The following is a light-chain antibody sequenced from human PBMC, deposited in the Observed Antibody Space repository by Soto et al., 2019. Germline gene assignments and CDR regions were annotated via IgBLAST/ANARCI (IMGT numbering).Light chain of an antibody. CDR1: QNISSY. V-gene: IGKV3-11*01. Sequence: DIVLTQSPATLSWSPGERASFSCRASQNISSYLAWYQQKPGQAPRLLVFDASNRATDIPARFGGSGSGTDFTLTISSLEPEDFAVYYCQQRSAWPGTFGQGTKVEIK. CDR2: DAS. CDR3: QQRSAWPGT. J-gene: IGKJ1*01.